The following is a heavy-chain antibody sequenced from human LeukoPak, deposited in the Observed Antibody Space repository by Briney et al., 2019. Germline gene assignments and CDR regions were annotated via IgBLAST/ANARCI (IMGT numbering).Heavy chain of an antibody. CDR1: GFTFSSYG. CDR2: ISYDGSNK. CDR3: ARDLGYGDYDY. D-gene: IGHD4-17*01. Sequence: GGSLRLSCAASGFTFSSYGMHWVRQAPGKGLEWVAVISYDGSNKYYADSVKGRFTISRDNSKNTLYLQMNSLRVEDTAVYYCARDLGYGDYDYWGQGTPVTVSS. V-gene: IGHV3-30*03. J-gene: IGHJ4*02.